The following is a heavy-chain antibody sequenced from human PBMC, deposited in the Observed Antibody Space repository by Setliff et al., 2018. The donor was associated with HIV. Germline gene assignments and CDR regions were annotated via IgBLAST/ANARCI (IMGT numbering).Heavy chain of an antibody. J-gene: IGHJ4*02. CDR1: GGSFSGYY. D-gene: IGHD6-19*01. Sequence: PSETLSLTCAVYGGSFSGYYWNWIRQPPGNGLEWIGEINHSGSTKYDPSLKSRVTISVDMSKNQFSLKLNSMTAADTAVYFCVRGPQWLVQKGRVYYFDYWGQGTLVTVSS. CDR2: INHSGST. CDR3: VRGPQWLVQKGRVYYFDY. V-gene: IGHV4-34*01.